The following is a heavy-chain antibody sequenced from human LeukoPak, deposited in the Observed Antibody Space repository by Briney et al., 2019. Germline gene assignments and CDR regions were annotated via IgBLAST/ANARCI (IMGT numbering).Heavy chain of an antibody. CDR1: GFTFSSYA. Sequence: GGSLRLSCAASGFTFSSYAMHWVRQAPGKGLEWVAVISYDGSNKYYADSVKGRFTISRDNSKNTLYLQMNSQRAEDTAVYYCARERYCSSTSCYLFDYWGQGTLVTVSS. CDR3: ARERYCSSTSCYLFDY. V-gene: IGHV3-30-3*01. D-gene: IGHD2-2*01. CDR2: ISYDGSNK. J-gene: IGHJ4*02.